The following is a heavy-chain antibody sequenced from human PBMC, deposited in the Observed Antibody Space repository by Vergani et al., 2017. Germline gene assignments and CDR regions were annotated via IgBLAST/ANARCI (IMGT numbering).Heavy chain of an antibody. V-gene: IGHV4-59*01. D-gene: IGHD3-16*01. CDR1: GGSISSYY. CDR3: ALSRLRVVWGFDY. J-gene: IGHJ4*02. CDR2: IYYSGST. Sequence: QVQLQESGPGLVKPSETLSLTCTVSGGSISSYYWSWIRLPPGKGLEWIGYIYYSGSTNYNPSLKSRVTISVDTSKNQFSLKLSSVTAADTAVYYCALSRLRVVWGFDYWGQGTLVTVSS.